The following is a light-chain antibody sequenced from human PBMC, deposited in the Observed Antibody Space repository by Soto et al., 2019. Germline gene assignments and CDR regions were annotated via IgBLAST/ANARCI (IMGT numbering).Light chain of an antibody. J-gene: IGLJ2*01. CDR3: CSYTRSNSLVL. CDR1: SSDVGGSDY. Sequence: QSVLTQPASVSGSPGQSITISCIGTSSDVGGSDYVSWYQQHPGKAPKLVIYDVSNRPSGVSDRSSGSKSGNTASLTISGLQAEDEADYYCCSYTRSNSLVLFGGGTKLTVL. CDR2: DVS. V-gene: IGLV2-14*01.